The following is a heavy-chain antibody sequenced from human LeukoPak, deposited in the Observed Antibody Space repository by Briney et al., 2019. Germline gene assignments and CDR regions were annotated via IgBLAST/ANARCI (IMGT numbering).Heavy chain of an antibody. D-gene: IGHD3-10*01. V-gene: IGHV4-39*01. CDR3: ARARPPAHYYGSGTPSPRWFDP. Sequence: SETLSLTCTVSGGSISSSSYYWGWIRQPPGKGLEWIGSIYYSGSTYYNPSLKSRVTISVDTSKNQFSLKLSSVTAADTAVYYCARARPPAHYYGSGTPSPRWFDPWGQGTLVTVSS. CDR1: GGSISSSSYY. J-gene: IGHJ5*02. CDR2: IYYSGST.